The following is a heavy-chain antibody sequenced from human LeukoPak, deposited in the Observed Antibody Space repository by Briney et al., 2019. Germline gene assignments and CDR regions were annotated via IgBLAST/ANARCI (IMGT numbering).Heavy chain of an antibody. D-gene: IGHD1-26*01. V-gene: IGHV4/OR15-8*02. Sequence: SETLSLTCGVSGGSISGTNWWSWVRQPPGQGLEWIGEISLAGQTNYNPSLNGRVTMSLDKSSNQLSLPLTSVTAADTATYFCSRESGPFCPFGYWGQGTLVIVSS. CDR1: GGSISGTNW. CDR3: SRESGPFCPFGY. CDR2: ISLAGQT. J-gene: IGHJ4*02.